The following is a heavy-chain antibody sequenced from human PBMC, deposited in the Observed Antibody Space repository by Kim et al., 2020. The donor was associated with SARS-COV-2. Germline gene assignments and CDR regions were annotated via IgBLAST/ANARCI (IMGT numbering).Heavy chain of an antibody. D-gene: IGHD1-26*01. CDR3: ARIVGATSYYYYGMDV. Sequence: SGKGRFTISRDNAKNSLYLQMNSLRDEDTAVYYCARIVGATSYYYYGMDVWGQGTTVTVSS. J-gene: IGHJ6*02. V-gene: IGHV3-48*02.